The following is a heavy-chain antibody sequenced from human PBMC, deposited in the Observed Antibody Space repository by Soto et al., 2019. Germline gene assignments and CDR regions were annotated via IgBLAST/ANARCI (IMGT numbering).Heavy chain of an antibody. J-gene: IGHJ6*02. D-gene: IGHD6-13*01. V-gene: IGHV3-21*01. CDR1: GFTFSSYS. Sequence: GGSLRLSCAASGFTFSSYSVNWVRQAPGKGLEWVSSISTGSSYINYAGSVKGRFTISRDDAKNSLSLQTNSLRAEDTAVYYWARDLRDSSNWSFYGMDVWGQGTTVTVSS. CDR2: ISTGSSYI. CDR3: ARDLRDSSNWSFYGMDV.